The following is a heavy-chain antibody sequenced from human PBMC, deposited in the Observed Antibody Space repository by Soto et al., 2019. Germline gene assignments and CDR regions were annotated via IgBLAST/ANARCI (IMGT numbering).Heavy chain of an antibody. V-gene: IGHV5-51*01. CDR3: ARVQYCSGDSCYNFDC. D-gene: IGHD2-15*01. CDR2: IYPGDSDN. Sequence: RESLKISCKGSGYSFTNYWIGWVRQIPGKSLEWMGIIYPGDSDNRYSPSLQGQVTMSADKSISTAYLQWSSLKASDTAMYYCARVQYCSGDSCYNFDCWGQGTLVTVSS. J-gene: IGHJ4*02. CDR1: GYSFTNYW.